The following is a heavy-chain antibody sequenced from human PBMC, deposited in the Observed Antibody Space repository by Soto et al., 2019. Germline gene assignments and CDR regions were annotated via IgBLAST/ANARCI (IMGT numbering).Heavy chain of an antibody. CDR1: GFAFPSSY. D-gene: IGHD1-26*01. V-gene: IGHV1-46*01. CDR2: INPTGGSP. J-gene: IGHJ5*02. Sequence: QVQLVQSGAEVKKPGASVKISCKASGFAFPSSYMHWVRQAPGQGLEWMGIINPTGGSPTYAQRLQGRVTITRDTSTRTLYMELSSLRSEDTALYYCVRDGGSHQFDPWGQGTPVTVSP. CDR3: VRDGGSHQFDP.